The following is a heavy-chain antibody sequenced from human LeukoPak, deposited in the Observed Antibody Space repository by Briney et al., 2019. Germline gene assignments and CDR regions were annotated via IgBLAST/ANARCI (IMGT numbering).Heavy chain of an antibody. D-gene: IGHD4-17*01. CDR2: IRAYNGDT. CDR1: GYSFTSSG. V-gene: IGHV1-18*01. J-gene: IGHJ5*02. CDR3: ARDGELTVTRRWFDP. Sequence: ASVKVSCKASGYSFTSSGISWVRQAPGQGLEWMGWIRAYNGDTNYDQKLQARVTMTTDKSTGTAYMELRRLRSDDTAVYYCARDGELTVTRRWFDPWGQGTLVTVSS.